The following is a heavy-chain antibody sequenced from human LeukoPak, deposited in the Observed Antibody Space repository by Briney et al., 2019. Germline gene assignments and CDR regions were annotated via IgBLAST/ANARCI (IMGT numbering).Heavy chain of an antibody. J-gene: IGHJ4*02. CDR2: IKQDGSEK. CDR3: ARLHVLRYFDWFPPYYFDY. V-gene: IGHV3-7*01. D-gene: IGHD3-9*01. Sequence: GGSLRLSCAASGFTLSSYWMSWVRQAPGKGLEWVANIKQDGSEKYYVDSVKGRFTISRDNAKNSLYLQMNSLRAEDTAVYYCARLHVLRYFDWFPPYYFDYWGQGTLVTVSS. CDR1: GFTLSSYW.